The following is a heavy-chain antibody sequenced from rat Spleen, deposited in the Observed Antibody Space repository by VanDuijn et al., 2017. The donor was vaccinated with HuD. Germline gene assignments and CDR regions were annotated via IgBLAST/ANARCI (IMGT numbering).Heavy chain of an antibody. CDR1: GFTFSSFP. CDR3: TRDRILRSTGFDY. CDR2: ISSGGGGT. J-gene: IGHJ2*01. Sequence: EVQLVESGGGLVQPGRSLKLSCAASGFTFSSFPMAWVRQVPKKGLEWVASISSGGGGTYYPDSVKGRFTVSRDNAKSSLYLQMGSLRSEDSATYYCTRDRILRSTGFDYWGQGVMVTVSS. D-gene: IGHD1-6*01. V-gene: IGHV5-46*01.